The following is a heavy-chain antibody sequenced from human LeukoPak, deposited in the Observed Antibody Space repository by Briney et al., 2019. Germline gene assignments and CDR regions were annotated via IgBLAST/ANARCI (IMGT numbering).Heavy chain of an antibody. CDR2: IYYSGNT. CDR1: GVSISSSNSY. Sequence: SETLSLTCTVSGVSISSSNSYWGWIRQPPGKGLEWIGSIYYSGNTYYNASLKSRVTISVDTSKNQFSLKLSSVAAADTAVYYCARASRNRNGTVTTRFYYYYYMDVWGKGTTVTVSS. D-gene: IGHD4-17*01. CDR3: ARASRNRNGTVTTRFYYYYYMDV. J-gene: IGHJ6*03. V-gene: IGHV4-39*07.